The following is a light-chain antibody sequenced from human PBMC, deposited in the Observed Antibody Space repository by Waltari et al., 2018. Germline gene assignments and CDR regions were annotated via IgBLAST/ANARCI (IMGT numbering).Light chain of an antibody. CDR1: ILAKKH. CDR2: KNN. V-gene: IGLV3-27*01. J-gene: IGLJ2*01. CDR3: YSASDTNLGV. Sequence: SYELTQPSSVSVSPGQTTGITCSGDILAKKHVRWFQQKPGQAPGLLIYKNNERSPGIPERFAGASSGTTVTLTISGAQVEDEGDYFCYSASDTNLGVFGGGTKLTVL.